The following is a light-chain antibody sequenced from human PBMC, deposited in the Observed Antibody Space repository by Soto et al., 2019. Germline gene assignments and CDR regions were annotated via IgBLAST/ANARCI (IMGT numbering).Light chain of an antibody. CDR2: YDS. V-gene: IGLV3-21*04. J-gene: IGLJ2*01. Sequence: VLTQPPSVSVAPGKTARITCGGNNIGSKSVHWYQQKPGQAPVLVIYYDSDRPSGIPERFSGSNSGNTATLTISRVEAGDEADYYCQVWDSSSDHRVVFGGGTKPTVL. CDR3: QVWDSSSDHRVV. CDR1: NIGSKS.